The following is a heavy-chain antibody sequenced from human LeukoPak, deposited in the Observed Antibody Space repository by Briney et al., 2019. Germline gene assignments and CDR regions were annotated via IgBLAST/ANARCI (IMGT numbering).Heavy chain of an antibody. J-gene: IGHJ4*02. Sequence: GESLKISCKGSGYSFADYWVGWVRQMPGKGLEWMGVIYPGDSDTRYSPSFQGQITISADKSISTAYLQWGSLKASDTAIYYCARPQGGGNTPFDYWGQGTQVTVSS. CDR1: GYSFADYW. CDR2: IYPGDSDT. CDR3: ARPQGGGNTPFDY. D-gene: IGHD3-16*01. V-gene: IGHV5-51*01.